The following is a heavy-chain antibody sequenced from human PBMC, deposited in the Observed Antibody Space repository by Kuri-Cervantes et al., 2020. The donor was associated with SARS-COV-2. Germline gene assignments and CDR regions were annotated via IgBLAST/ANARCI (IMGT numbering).Heavy chain of an antibody. CDR1: GYSISSGYY. CDR2: IYHSGST. CDR3: ARGGSSWYVVTAPFDY. D-gene: IGHD6-13*01. V-gene: IGHV4-38-2*01. J-gene: IGHJ4*02. Sequence: SETLSLTCAVSGYSISSGYYWGWIRQPPGKGLEWIGSIYHSGSTYYNPSLKSRVTISVDTSKNQFSLKLSSVTAADTAVYYCARGGSSWYVVTAPFDYWGQGTLVTVSS.